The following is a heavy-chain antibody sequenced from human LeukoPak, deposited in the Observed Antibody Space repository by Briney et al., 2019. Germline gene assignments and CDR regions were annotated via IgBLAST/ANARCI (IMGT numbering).Heavy chain of an antibody. CDR2: ISSSGGTI. CDR1: GFTFSSYE. V-gene: IGHV3-48*03. J-gene: IGHJ6*04. CDR3: ARRYCSGGSCRNTRSYYYYYGMDV. D-gene: IGHD2-15*01. Sequence: GGSLRLSCAASGFTFSSYEMNWVRQAPGKGLEWVSYISSSGGTIYYADSVKGRFTISRDNAKNSLYLQMNSLRAEDTAVYYCARRYCSGGSCRNTRSYYYYYGMDVWGKGTTVTVSS.